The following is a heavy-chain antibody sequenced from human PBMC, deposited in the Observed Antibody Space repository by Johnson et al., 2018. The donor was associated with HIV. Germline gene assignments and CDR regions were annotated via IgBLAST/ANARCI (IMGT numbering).Heavy chain of an antibody. Sequence: QMLLVESGGGVVQPGGSLRLSCAASGFTFSSYAMHWVRQAPGKGLEWVAVISYDGSNKYYADSMKGRFTISRDNSKNTLYLQMNSLRAEDTAVYYCAREDQNWNYDHAFDIWGQGTMVTVSS. V-gene: IGHV3-30-3*01. CDR3: AREDQNWNYDHAFDI. CDR1: GFTFSSYA. D-gene: IGHD1-7*01. J-gene: IGHJ3*02. CDR2: ISYDGSNK.